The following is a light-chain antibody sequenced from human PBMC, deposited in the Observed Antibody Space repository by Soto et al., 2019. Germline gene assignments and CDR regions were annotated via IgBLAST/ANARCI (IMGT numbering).Light chain of an antibody. J-gene: IGLJ1*01. CDR3: TTFATGRIYV. CDR1: SSDIGPYDY. Sequence: QLVLTQPASVSGSPGQSITISCSGASSDIGPYDYVSWYQHHPGRAPKLLIYEVSNRPSGVSYRFSGSKSGNTASLTISGLQAEDEGDYYCTTFATGRIYVFGSGTKVTVL. V-gene: IGLV2-14*01. CDR2: EVS.